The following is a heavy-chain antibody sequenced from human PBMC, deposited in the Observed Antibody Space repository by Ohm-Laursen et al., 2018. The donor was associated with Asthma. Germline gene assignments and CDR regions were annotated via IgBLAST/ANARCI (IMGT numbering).Heavy chain of an antibody. CDR3: ARYEVVAADFDY. J-gene: IGHJ4*02. D-gene: IGHD2-15*01. CDR1: GGYIGSDDYY. Sequence: SQTLSLTCTVSGGYIGSDDYYWSWIRQPPGKGLEWIGYIYHSVSTYYSPSLKSRVAISGDTSKNQFSLKLSFVTAADTAVYYCARYEVVAADFDYWGQGTLVTVSS. CDR2: IYHSVST. V-gene: IGHV4-30-4*01.